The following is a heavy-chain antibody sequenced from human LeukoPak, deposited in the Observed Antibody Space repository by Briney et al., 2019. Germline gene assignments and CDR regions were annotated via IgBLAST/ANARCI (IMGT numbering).Heavy chain of an antibody. V-gene: IGHV4-59*08. J-gene: IGHJ3*02. Sequence: PSETLSLTCTVPGASINTYWWSWIRQPPGKGLEWIGYSHYSGDSNYNPSLKSRLTISVDTSKNEVSLVLTPVTAADTALYYCARQPGGTAAFDIWAQGTMVTVS. CDR2: SHYSGDS. D-gene: IGHD1-14*01. CDR3: ARQPGGTAAFDI. CDR1: GASINTYW.